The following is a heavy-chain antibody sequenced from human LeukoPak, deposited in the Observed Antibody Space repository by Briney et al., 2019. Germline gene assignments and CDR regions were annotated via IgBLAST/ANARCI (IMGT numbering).Heavy chain of an antibody. CDR2: ISYDGSNK. V-gene: IGHV3-30*18. J-gene: IGHJ4*02. CDR1: GFTFSSYG. Sequence: PGGSLRLSCAASGFTFSSYGIHWVRQAPGKGLEWVAVISYDGSNKYYADSVKGRFTISRDNSKNTLYLQMNSLRAEDTAVYYCAKDLPDYWGQGTLVTVSS. CDR3: AKDLPDY. D-gene: IGHD5/OR15-5a*01.